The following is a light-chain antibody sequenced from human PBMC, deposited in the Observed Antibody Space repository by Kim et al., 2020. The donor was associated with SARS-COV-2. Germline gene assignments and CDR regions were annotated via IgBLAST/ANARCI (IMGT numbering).Light chain of an antibody. V-gene: IGLV2-14*03. J-gene: IGLJ3*02. CDR3: SSYTSSSTRV. CDR1: SSDVGGYNY. CDR2: DVS. Sequence: QSALTQPASVSGSPGQSITISCTGTSSDVGGYNYVSWYQQHPGKATKLMIYDVSNRPSGVSNRFSGSKSGNTSSLTISGLQAEDEDDYYCSSYTSSSTRVFGGGTQLTVL.